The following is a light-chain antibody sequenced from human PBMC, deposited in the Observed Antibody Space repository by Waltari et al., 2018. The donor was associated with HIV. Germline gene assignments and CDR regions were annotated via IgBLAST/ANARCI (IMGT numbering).Light chain of an antibody. Sequence: QSALTQPASVSGSPGQSITISCTGTSSDVGGYNYVSWYQQYPDKAPKLMIYEVSNWPSGASNRFSGSKSGNTASLTISGLQAEDEADYYCSSYTSSSTWVFGGGTKLTVL. CDR3: SSYTSSSTWV. CDR1: SSDVGGYNY. CDR2: EVS. V-gene: IGLV2-14*01. J-gene: IGLJ3*02.